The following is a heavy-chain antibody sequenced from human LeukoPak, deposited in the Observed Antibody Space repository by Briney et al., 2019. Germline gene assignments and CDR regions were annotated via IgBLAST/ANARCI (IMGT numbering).Heavy chain of an antibody. CDR3: ASSGSYGVWYCDY. CDR2: IIPIFGTA. V-gene: IGHV1-69*05. CDR1: GGTFSSYA. Sequence: SVKVSCKASGGTFSSYAISWVRQAPGQGLEWMGGIIPIFGTANYAQKFQGRVTITTDESTSTAYMELSSLRSEDTAVYYCASSGSYGVWYCDYWGQGTLVTASS. D-gene: IGHD1-26*01. J-gene: IGHJ4*02.